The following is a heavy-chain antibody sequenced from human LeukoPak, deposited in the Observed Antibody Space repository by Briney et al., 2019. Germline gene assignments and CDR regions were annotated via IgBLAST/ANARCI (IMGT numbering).Heavy chain of an antibody. CDR2: IYYSGST. CDR1: GGSFSGYY. CDR3: ARDGVTLAYCAGDCYS. D-gene: IGHD2-21*02. V-gene: IGHV4-59*01. Sequence: SETLSLTCAVYGGSFSGYYWSWIRQPPGKGLEWIGYIYYSGSTNYNPSLKSRVTISVDTSKNQFSLKLSSVTAADTAVYYCARDGVTLAYCAGDCYSWGQGTLVTVSS. J-gene: IGHJ4*02.